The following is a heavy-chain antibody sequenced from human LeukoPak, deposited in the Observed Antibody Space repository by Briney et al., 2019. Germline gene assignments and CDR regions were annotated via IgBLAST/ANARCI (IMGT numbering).Heavy chain of an antibody. V-gene: IGHV4-39*07. CDR1: GGSISSSGYF. Sequence: SETLSLTCTVSGGSISSSGYFWGWIRQPPGKGLEWIGSIYYSGRTYYNPSLKSRVTISLDTSKNQFSLKLSSVTAADTAVYYCARRVGGNWFDPWGQGTLVTVSS. CDR2: IYYSGRT. D-gene: IGHD1-26*01. J-gene: IGHJ5*02. CDR3: ARRVGGNWFDP.